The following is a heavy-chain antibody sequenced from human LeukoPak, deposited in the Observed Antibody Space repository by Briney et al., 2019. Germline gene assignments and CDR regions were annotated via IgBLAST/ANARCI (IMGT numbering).Heavy chain of an antibody. D-gene: IGHD3-10*01. Sequence: PGGSLRLSCAASGFTFSNSAMSWVRQAPGKGLEWVSTLSGSGITTYYADSVKGRFTISRDNSKNTLYLQMNSLRAEDTAVYYCAKAQSSITMVRGVANWFDPWGQGTLVTVSS. CDR3: AKAQSSITMVRGVANWFDP. CDR2: LSGSGITT. CDR1: GFTFSNSA. V-gene: IGHV3-23*01. J-gene: IGHJ5*02.